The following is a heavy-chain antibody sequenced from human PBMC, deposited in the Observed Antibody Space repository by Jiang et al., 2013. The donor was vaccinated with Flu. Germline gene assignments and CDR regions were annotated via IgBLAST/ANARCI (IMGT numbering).Heavy chain of an antibody. CDR1: GYTFTAFY. J-gene: IGHJ4*02. CDR3: ARGKREEWLAYLDF. V-gene: IGHV1-2*02. CDR2: IYPNSGNT. Sequence: GAEVKKPGASVMVSYKTSGYTFTAFYIHWVRQAPGQGPEWMGWIYPNSGNTHYAQRYEARVTMTMDRSLTTAYMELRGLRFDDSAVYFCARGKREEWLAYLDFWGQGTLVTVSS. D-gene: IGHD6-19*01.